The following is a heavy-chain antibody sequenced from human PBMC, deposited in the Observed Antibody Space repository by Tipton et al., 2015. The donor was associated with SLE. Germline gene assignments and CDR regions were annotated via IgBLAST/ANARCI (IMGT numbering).Heavy chain of an antibody. Sequence: TLSLNCTVSGGSISSYYWSWILQPPGKGLEWIGYIYTSGSTNYNPSLKSRVTISVDTSKNQFSLKLSSVTAADTAVYYCARSMEQQLANWFDPWGQGTLVTVSS. CDR2: IYTSGST. CDR3: ARSMEQQLANWFDP. V-gene: IGHV4-4*08. D-gene: IGHD6-13*01. J-gene: IGHJ5*02. CDR1: GGSISSYY.